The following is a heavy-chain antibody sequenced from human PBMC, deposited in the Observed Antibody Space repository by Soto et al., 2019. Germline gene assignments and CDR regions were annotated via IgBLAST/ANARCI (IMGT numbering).Heavy chain of an antibody. D-gene: IGHD1-1*01. Sequence: VQLVESGGVLVQPGGSLRLSCAASGFTFSNYGMNWVRQAPGKGLEWISYISSSSSVIFYADFVKGRFTISRDNAKNSLYLQMDSLRDEDTAVYYCAANLNSFDYWGQGTLVTVSS. V-gene: IGHV3-48*02. CDR2: ISSSSSVI. CDR1: GFTFSNYG. J-gene: IGHJ4*02. CDR3: AANLNSFDY.